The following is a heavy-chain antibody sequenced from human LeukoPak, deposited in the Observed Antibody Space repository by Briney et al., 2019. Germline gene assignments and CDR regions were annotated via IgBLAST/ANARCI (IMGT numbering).Heavy chain of an antibody. CDR3: AKDLAPLKVGATYHSPIDY. Sequence: GGSLRLSCAASGFTFSSYAMSWVRQAPGKGLEWVSAISGSGGSTYYADSVKGRFTISRDNSKNTLYLQMNSLRAEDTAVYYCAKDLAPLKVGATYHSPIDYWGQGTLVTVSS. CDR2: ISGSGGST. D-gene: IGHD1-26*01. CDR1: GFTFSSYA. J-gene: IGHJ4*02. V-gene: IGHV3-23*01.